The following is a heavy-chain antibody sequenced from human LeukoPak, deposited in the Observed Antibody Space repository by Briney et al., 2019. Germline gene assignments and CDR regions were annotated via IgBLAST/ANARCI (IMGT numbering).Heavy chain of an antibody. CDR3: ARLTSGGSARNMDV. V-gene: IGHV1-69*13. Sequence: ASVKVSCKASGGTVSRYPISWVRQAPGQGLEWMGGIIPIFGTANYAQKFQGRVTITADESTSTAYMELSSLRSDDTAVYYCARLTSGGSARNMDVWGKGTTVTISS. CDR1: GGTVSRYP. CDR2: IIPIFGTA. J-gene: IGHJ6*03. D-gene: IGHD3-10*01.